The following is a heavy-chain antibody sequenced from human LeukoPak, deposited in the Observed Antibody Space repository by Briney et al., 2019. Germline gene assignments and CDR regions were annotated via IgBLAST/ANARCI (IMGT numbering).Heavy chain of an antibody. CDR3: TRDYYYSMDV. CDR2: LSGDGSNT. CDR1: GFAFGNHW. Sequence: GAQRLSCAASGFAFGNHWMHWVRQARGKGLVWVSRLSGDGSNTIYADSVKGRFTISRDNAKNTLYLQMNSLRAEDTAVYYCTRDYYYSMDVWGQGTTVTVSS. J-gene: IGHJ6*02. V-gene: IGHV3-74*01.